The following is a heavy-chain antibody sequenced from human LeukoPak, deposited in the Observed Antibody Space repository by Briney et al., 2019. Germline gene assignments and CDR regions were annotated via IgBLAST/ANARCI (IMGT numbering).Heavy chain of an antibody. J-gene: IGHJ4*02. D-gene: IGHD4-17*01. V-gene: IGHV4-38-2*02. CDR3: ARDSRLNDYGDLGAFDY. Sequence: SETLSLTCTVSGYSISSGYYWGWIRQPPGKGLEWIGSIYHSGSTYYNPSLESRVTISVDTSKNQFSLKLSSVTAADTAVYYCARDSRLNDYGDLGAFDYWGQGTLVTVSS. CDR2: IYHSGST. CDR1: GYSISSGYY.